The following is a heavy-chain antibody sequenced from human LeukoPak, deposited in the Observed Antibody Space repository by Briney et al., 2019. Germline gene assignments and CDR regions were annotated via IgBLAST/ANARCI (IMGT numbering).Heavy chain of an antibody. J-gene: IGHJ3*02. CDR2: ISYDGSNK. V-gene: IGHV3-30*04. Sequence: GGSLRLSCAASGFTFRDFAMHWVRQAPGKGLEWVAVISYDGSNKYYADSVKGRFTISRDNSKNTLYLQMNSLRAEDTAVYYCARVPQVAFDIWGQGTMVTVSS. CDR1: GFTFRDFA. CDR3: ARVPQVAFDI.